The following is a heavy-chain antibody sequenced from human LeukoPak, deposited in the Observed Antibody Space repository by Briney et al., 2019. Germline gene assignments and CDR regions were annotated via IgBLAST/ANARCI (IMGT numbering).Heavy chain of an antibody. CDR1: GFTLSSYG. V-gene: IGHV3-30*18. CDR3: AKGSDSSGYYPV. Sequence: GGPLRLSCAASGFTLSSYGMHWARQAPGKGLEGVAVILYDGSNKYYADSVKGLFTIYRDNSKNTLYLQMNSLRAEDTAVYYCAKGSDSSGYYPVWGQGTLVTVSS. J-gene: IGHJ4*02. CDR2: ILYDGSNK. D-gene: IGHD3-22*01.